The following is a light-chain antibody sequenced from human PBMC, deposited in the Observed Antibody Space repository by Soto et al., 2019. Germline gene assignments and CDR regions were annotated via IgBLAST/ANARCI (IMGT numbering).Light chain of an antibody. V-gene: IGKV1-27*01. J-gene: IGKJ3*01. Sequence: DIPMTQSPSSLSASVGDRVTITCRASQGISSYLVWYQQRPGKVPELLIYAASTLQSGVPSRCSGSGSGTYFTLTISSQQPEDVATYYCQKYNRAPFTFGPGTKVDLK. CDR2: AAS. CDR3: QKYNRAPFT. CDR1: QGISSY.